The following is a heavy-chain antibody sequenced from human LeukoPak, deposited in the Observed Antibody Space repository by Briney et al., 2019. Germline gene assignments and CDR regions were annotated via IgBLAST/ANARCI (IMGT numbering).Heavy chain of an antibody. V-gene: IGHV3-7*01. Sequence: PGESLRLSCAASGFTFSKSWMSWVRQAPGKGLEWVACIMEDGSVQKYVDSVRGRFTISRDNARSSLYLQMNSLRVEDTAVYYCAKGDLPLLYGGAFDSWGQESWSPSPQ. CDR3: AKGDLPLLYGGAFDS. J-gene: IGHJ5*01. CDR2: IMEDGSVQ. D-gene: IGHD1-26*01. CDR1: GFTFSKSW.